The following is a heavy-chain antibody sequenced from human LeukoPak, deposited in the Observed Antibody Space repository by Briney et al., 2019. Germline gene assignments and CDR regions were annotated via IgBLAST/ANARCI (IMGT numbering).Heavy chain of an antibody. CDR3: AREMVATETFDY. D-gene: IGHD3-10*01. Sequence: GGSLRLSCAASGFNFNTYVMHWVRQAPGKGLEWVAVISYDGSNIYYADSVKGRFTISRDNSKNTLFLQMSSLRAEDTAVYYCAREMVATETFDYWGQGTLVTVSS. CDR1: GFNFNTYV. J-gene: IGHJ4*02. V-gene: IGHV3-30-3*01. CDR2: ISYDGSNI.